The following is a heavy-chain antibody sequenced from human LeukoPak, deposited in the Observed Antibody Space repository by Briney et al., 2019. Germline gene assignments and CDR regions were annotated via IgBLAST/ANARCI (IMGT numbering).Heavy chain of an antibody. CDR3: AKVSHCSGGSCGEFDY. CDR2: ISGSGGST. Sequence: GESLRLSCAASGFTFSSYAMSWVRQAPGKGLEWVSAISGSGGSTYYADSVKGRLTISRDNSKNTLYLQMNSLRAEDTAVYYCAKVSHCSGGSCGEFDYWGQGTLVTVSS. J-gene: IGHJ4*02. D-gene: IGHD2-15*01. V-gene: IGHV3-23*01. CDR1: GFTFSSYA.